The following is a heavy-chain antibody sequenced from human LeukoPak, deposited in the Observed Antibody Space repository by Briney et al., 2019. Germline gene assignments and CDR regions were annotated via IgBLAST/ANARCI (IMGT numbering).Heavy chain of an antibody. CDR2: MNPNSGNT. J-gene: IGHJ5*02. V-gene: IGHV1-8*01. CDR3: ARGLPFRCTNGVCYGGSWFDP. D-gene: IGHD2-8*01. CDR1: GYTFTSYD. Sequence: ASVKVSCKASGYTFTSYDINWVRQATGQGLEWMGWMNPNSGNTGYAQKFQGRVTMTRNTSISTAYMELSSLRSEDTAVYYCARGLPFRCTNGVCYGGSWFDPWGQGTLVTVSS.